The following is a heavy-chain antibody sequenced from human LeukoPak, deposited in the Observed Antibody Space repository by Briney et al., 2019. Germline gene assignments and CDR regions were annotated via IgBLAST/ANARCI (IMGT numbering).Heavy chain of an antibody. CDR1: GFTFSSYE. V-gene: IGHV3-48*03. CDR3: ARPRGSGWARPFDY. Sequence: GGSLRLSCAASGFTFSSYEMNWVRQAPGKGLEWVSYISSSGSTIYYADSVKGRFTISRDNAKNSLYLQMNSLRAEDTAVYYCARPRGSGWARPFDYWGQGTLVTVSS. J-gene: IGHJ4*02. CDR2: ISSSGSTI. D-gene: IGHD6-19*01.